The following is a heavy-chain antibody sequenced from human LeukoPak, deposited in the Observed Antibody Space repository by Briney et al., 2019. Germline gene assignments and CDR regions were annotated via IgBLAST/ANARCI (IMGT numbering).Heavy chain of an antibody. V-gene: IGHV3-21*01. CDR3: ARDEVVPAATNYYYYYGMDV. Sequence: GGSLRLSCAASGFTFSSYSMNWVRQAPGKGLECVSSISSSSSYIYYADSVKGRFTISRDNAKNSLYLQMNSLRAEDTVVYYCARDEVVPAATNYYYYYGMDVWGKGTTVTVSS. D-gene: IGHD2-2*01. CDR1: GFTFSSYS. CDR2: ISSSSSYI. J-gene: IGHJ6*04.